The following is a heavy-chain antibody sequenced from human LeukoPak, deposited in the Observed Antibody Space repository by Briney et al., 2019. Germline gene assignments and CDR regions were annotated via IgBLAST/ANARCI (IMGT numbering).Heavy chain of an antibody. V-gene: IGHV3-30*18. J-gene: IGHJ4*02. CDR2: ISYDGSNK. CDR1: GFPFSSYG. D-gene: IGHD3-22*01. CDR3: AKGIHFSDYYESSGYSVDY. Sequence: GGSLRLSCAASGFPFSSYGMHWVRQAPGKGLEWVAVISYDGSNKYYADSVKGRFTISRDNSKNTLYLQMNSLRAEDTAVYYCAKGIHFSDYYESSGYSVDYWGQGTLVTVSS.